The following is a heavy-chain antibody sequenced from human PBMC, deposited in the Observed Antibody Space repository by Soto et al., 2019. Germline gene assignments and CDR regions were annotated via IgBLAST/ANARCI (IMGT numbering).Heavy chain of an antibody. V-gene: IGHV4-31*03. Sequence: QVQLQESGPGLVKPSQTLSLTCTVSGGSISSGGYYWSWIRQHPGKGLEWIGYNYYSGSTYYNPSLNSRVTISVDTSKNQFSLKLSSVTAADTAVYYCACTDIAVAGADPLPPWGAFDIWGQGTMVTVSS. CDR2: NYYSGST. D-gene: IGHD6-19*01. CDR3: ACTDIAVAGADPLPPWGAFDI. J-gene: IGHJ3*02. CDR1: GGSISSGGYY.